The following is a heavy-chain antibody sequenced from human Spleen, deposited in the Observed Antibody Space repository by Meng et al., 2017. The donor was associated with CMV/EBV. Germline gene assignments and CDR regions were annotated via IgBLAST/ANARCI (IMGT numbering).Heavy chain of an antibody. CDR3: ARGGGTFDY. Sequence: GGSLRLSCAASEFTFSSLWMTWVRQAPGEGLEWVANMNQDGSQKNYVDSVKGRFTISRDNSMNTLYLQMNTLRAEDTAVYYCARGGGTFDYWGQGTLVTVSS. V-gene: IGHV3-7*03. CDR2: MNQDGSQK. CDR1: EFTFSSLW. D-gene: IGHD3-3*01. J-gene: IGHJ4*02.